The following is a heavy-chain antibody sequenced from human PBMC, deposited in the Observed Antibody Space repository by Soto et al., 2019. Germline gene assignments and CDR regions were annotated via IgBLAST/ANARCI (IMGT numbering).Heavy chain of an antibody. V-gene: IGHV3-48*03. CDR1: GFTFSSYE. CDR2: ISSSGSTK. CDR3: ARVPRNFYYNGMDV. J-gene: IGHJ6*02. Sequence: PEGSLRLSCEGSGFTFSSYEMNWVRQAPGKGLGWVSYISSSGSTKNYADSVKGRFTISRDNVKNSLYLQMNSLRAEDTAVYYCARVPRNFYYNGMDVWGQGTTVTVSS.